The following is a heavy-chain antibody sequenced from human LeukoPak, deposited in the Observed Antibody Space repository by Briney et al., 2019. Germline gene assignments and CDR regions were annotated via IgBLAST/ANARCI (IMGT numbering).Heavy chain of an antibody. CDR1: GFTFSSYG. CDR3: AKEDRDYDFWSGLNYYYGMDV. V-gene: IGHV3-30*18. Sequence: GSLRLSCAASGFTFSSYGMHWVRQAPGKGLEWVAVISYDGSNKYYADSVKGRFTISRDNSKNTLYLQMNSLRAEDTAVYYCAKEDRDYDFWSGLNYYYGMDVWGQGTTVTVSS. J-gene: IGHJ6*02. CDR2: ISYDGSNK. D-gene: IGHD3-3*01.